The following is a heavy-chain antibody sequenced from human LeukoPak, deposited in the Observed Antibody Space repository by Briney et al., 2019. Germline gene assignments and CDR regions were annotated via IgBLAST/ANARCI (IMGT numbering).Heavy chain of an antibody. CDR3: ARDSVSSWDMDV. J-gene: IGHJ6*02. Sequence: GGSLRLSCAASGFTFSSYWMHWDRQAPGKGLVWVSRINSDGSSTSYADSVKGRFTISIDSSKNTLFLQMTSLRPEDTAVYFCARDSVSSWDMDVRGQGTTVTVSS. V-gene: IGHV3-74*01. CDR1: GFTFSSYW. CDR2: INSDGSST. D-gene: IGHD6-13*01.